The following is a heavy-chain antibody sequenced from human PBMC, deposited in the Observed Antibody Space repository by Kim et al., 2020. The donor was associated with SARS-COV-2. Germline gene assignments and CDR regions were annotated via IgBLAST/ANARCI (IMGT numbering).Heavy chain of an antibody. CDR2: ISGSGGST. D-gene: IGHD4-17*01. V-gene: IGHV3-23*01. CDR3: AMKGHDYGLAFDI. J-gene: IGHJ3*02. Sequence: GGSLRLSCAASGFTFSSYAMSWVRQAPGKGLEWVSAISGSGGSTYYADSVKGRFTISRDNSKNTLYLQMNSLRAEDTAVYYCAMKGHDYGLAFDIWGQGTMVTVSS. CDR1: GFTFSSYA.